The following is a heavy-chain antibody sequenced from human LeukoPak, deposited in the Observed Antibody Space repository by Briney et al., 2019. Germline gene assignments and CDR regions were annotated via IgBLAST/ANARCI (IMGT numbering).Heavy chain of an antibody. Sequence: SETLSLTCTVSGGSLSNYNYYWGWIRQSPGKGLEWIGSIHYVGSTYYNPSLKSRVTISVDTSKNQFSLNLSSVTAADTAVYYCARQNNFDFWSGFFDYWGLGALVTVSS. CDR2: IHYVGST. V-gene: IGHV4-39*01. CDR3: ARQNNFDFWSGFFDY. D-gene: IGHD3-3*01. CDR1: GGSLSNYNYY. J-gene: IGHJ4*02.